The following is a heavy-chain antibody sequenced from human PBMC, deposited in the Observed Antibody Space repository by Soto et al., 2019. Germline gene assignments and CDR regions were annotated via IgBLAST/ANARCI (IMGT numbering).Heavy chain of an antibody. V-gene: IGHV3-33*01. Sequence: GGSLRLSCAASGFTFSSYGMHWVRQAPGKGLEWVSVIWDDGSSKYYADSVKGRFTISRDNSKNTLYLQMNSLRAEDTAVYYCARQGAWAWNGGGSYYYGMDVWGQGTTVTVSS. CDR2: IWDDGSSK. J-gene: IGHJ6*02. CDR3: ARQGAWAWNGGGSYYYGMDV. D-gene: IGHD1-1*01. CDR1: GFTFSSYG.